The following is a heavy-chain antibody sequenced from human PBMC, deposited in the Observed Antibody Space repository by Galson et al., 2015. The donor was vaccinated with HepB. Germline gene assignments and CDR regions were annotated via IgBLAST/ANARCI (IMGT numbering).Heavy chain of an antibody. D-gene: IGHD3-3*01. CDR3: AGDASEWSRDY. CDR2: IGYRETYK. V-gene: IGHV3-21*01. J-gene: IGHJ4*02. CDR1: GFTFRTSG. Sequence: SLRLSCAASGFTFRTSGMTWVRQAPGKGLEWVAVIGYRETYKHYADSVKGRFAISRDNAKNSVYLQMNSLRVEDTAVYYCAGDASEWSRDYWGQGTLVAVSS.